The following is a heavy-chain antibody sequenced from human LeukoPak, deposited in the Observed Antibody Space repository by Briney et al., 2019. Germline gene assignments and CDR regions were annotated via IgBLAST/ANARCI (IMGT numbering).Heavy chain of an antibody. D-gene: IGHD3-16*01. CDR2: IYYSGST. V-gene: IGHV4-59*01. Sequence: PSETLSLTCTVSGGSISSYYWSWIRQPPGKGLEWIGYIYYSGSTNYNPSLKSRVTISVDTSKNQFSLKLSSVTAADTAVYYCARDPGGYYYMDVWGKGTTVTVPS. CDR1: GGSISSYY. CDR3: ARDPGGYYYMDV. J-gene: IGHJ6*03.